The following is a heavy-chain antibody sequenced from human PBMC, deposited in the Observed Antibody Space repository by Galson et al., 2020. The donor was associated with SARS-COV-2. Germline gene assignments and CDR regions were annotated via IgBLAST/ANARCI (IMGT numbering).Heavy chain of an antibody. V-gene: IGHV6-1*01. D-gene: IGHD2-2*01. CDR2: TYYRSKWYN. CDR3: ARRGAYQGAFHI. Sequence: SHTLSLTCAISGDSVSSNSAAWNWIRQSPSRGLEWLGRTYYRSKWYNDYAVSVTSRITITPDTSKNQFSLQLSSVTPEDTAVYYCARRGAYQGAFHIWGPGTMVTVSS. CDR1: GDSVSSNSAA. J-gene: IGHJ3*02.